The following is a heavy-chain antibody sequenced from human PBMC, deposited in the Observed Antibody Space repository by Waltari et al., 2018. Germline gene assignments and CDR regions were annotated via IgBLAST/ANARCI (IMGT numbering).Heavy chain of an antibody. CDR1: GFTFSSYG. Sequence: QVQLVESGGGVVQPGRSLRLSCAASGFTFSSYGMPWVRQAPGKGLEWVAVIWYDGSNKYYADSVKGRFTISRDNSKNTLYLQMNSLRAEDTAMYYCAKDGIAVAGTQDWYFDLWGRGTLVTVSS. CDR2: IWYDGSNK. CDR3: AKDGIAVAGTQDWYFDL. V-gene: IGHV3-30*18. D-gene: IGHD6-19*01. J-gene: IGHJ2*01.